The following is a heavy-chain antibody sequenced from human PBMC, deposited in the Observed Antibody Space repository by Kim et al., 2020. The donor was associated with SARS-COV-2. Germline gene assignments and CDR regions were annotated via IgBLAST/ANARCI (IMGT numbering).Heavy chain of an antibody. D-gene: IGHD6-19*01. V-gene: IGHV3-21*01. Sequence: GGSLRLSCAASGFTFSSYSMNWVRQAPGKGLEWISSISSSGSYIYYADSMKGRFTITRDNARASLYLQMKSLRAEDKAVYYCARVLTSGWSYFDYWGQGTLVTVSS. CDR2: ISSSGSYI. CDR3: ARVLTSGWSYFDY. CDR1: GFTFSSYS. J-gene: IGHJ4*02.